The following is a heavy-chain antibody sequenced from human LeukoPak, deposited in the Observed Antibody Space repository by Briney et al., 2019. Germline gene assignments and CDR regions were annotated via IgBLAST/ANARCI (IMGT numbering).Heavy chain of an antibody. D-gene: IGHD3-10*01. CDR2: ISPSGGST. CDR3: AKDRETWFGERGFDP. V-gene: IGHV3-23*01. J-gene: IGHJ5*02. CDR1: GFTFSNYA. Sequence: GGSLRLSCAASGFTFSNYAMSWVRQAPGKGLEWVSAISPSGGSTYFADSVKGRFTIPRDNSKKTLYLQMNSLRAEDTAVFYCAKDRETWFGERGFDPWGQGTLVTVSS.